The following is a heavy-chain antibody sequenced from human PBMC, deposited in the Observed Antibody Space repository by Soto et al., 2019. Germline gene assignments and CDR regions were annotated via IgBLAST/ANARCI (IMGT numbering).Heavy chain of an antibody. Sequence: QVQLVQSGGGLGKPGGSLRLSCAASGFTFSDYYMSWIRQAPGKGLEWVSYISSSSSYTKYADSVKGRFTISRDNSKNSLYLQMNSLRAEDTAVYYCARSVEVQWEIPRFDYWGQGTLVTVSS. J-gene: IGHJ4*02. CDR1: GFTFSDYY. CDR3: ARSVEVQWEIPRFDY. CDR2: ISSSSSYT. V-gene: IGHV3-11*05. D-gene: IGHD1-26*01.